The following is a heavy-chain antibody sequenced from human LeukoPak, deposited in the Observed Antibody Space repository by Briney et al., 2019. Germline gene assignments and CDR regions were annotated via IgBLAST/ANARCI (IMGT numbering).Heavy chain of an antibody. J-gene: IGHJ3*02. D-gene: IGHD6-19*01. CDR1: GFTFSSYG. CDR3: AKSMGSGWEDDGFDI. V-gene: IGHV3-30*18. CDR2: ISYDGSNK. Sequence: PGGSLRLSCAAAGFTFSSYGMHWVRQAPGKGLEWVAVISYDGSNKYYADSVKGRFTISRDNSKNTLYLQMNSLRAEDTAVYYCAKSMGSGWEDDGFDIWGQGTMVTVSS.